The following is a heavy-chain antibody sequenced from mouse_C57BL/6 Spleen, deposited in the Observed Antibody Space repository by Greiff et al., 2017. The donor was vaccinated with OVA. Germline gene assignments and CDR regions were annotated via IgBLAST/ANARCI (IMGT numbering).Heavy chain of an antibody. CDR3: AITDSSGYFDY. Sequence: QVQLQQPGAELVKPGASVKLSCKASGYTFTSYWMHWVKQRPGQGLEWIGMIHPNSGSTNYNEKFKSKSTLTVDKSSSTAYMQRSSLTSEDSAVYYCAITDSSGYFDYWGQGTTLTVSS. V-gene: IGHV1-64*01. D-gene: IGHD3-2*02. J-gene: IGHJ2*01. CDR2: IHPNSGST. CDR1: GYTFTSYW.